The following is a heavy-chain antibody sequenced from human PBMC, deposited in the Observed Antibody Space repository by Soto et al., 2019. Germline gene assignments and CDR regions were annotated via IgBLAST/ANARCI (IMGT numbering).Heavy chain of an antibody. D-gene: IGHD6-13*01. CDR3: ARDSSSWYNWFNP. CDR1: GGSFSGYY. J-gene: IGHJ5*02. V-gene: IGHV4-34*01. Sequence: SETLSLTCAVYGGSFSGYYWSWIRQPPGKGLEWIGEINHSGSTNYNPSLKSRVTISVDTSKNQFSLKLSSVTAADTAVYYCARDSSSWYNWFNPWGQGTLVTVSS. CDR2: INHSGST.